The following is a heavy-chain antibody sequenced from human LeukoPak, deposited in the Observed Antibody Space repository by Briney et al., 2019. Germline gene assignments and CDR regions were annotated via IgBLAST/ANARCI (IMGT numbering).Heavy chain of an antibody. V-gene: IGHV3-74*01. Sequence: PGGSLRLSCAASGFTFSSYWMSWVRQAPGKGLVWVSRINSDGSTTYYADSVKGRFTISRDNAKNTLYLHMNSVRAEDTAVYYCARDGDIAAVDYWGQGTLVTVSS. CDR1: GFTFSSYW. D-gene: IGHD6-13*01. J-gene: IGHJ4*02. CDR3: ARDGDIAAVDY. CDR2: INSDGSTT.